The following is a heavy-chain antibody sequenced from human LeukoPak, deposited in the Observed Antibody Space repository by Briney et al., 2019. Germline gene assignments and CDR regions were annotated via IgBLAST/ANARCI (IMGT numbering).Heavy chain of an antibody. CDR3: ATGYRSAYSWDS. V-gene: IGHV3-74*03. Sequence: GGSLRLSCAASGFTFSVYYMFWVRQAPGKGLVWVSNISPDATNSKYADFVEGRFAISRDNAKNTLYLQLSSLRVEDAAVYYCATGYRSAYSWDSWGQGTLVTVSS. CDR1: GFTFSVYY. CDR2: ISPDATNS. J-gene: IGHJ4*02. D-gene: IGHD5-12*01.